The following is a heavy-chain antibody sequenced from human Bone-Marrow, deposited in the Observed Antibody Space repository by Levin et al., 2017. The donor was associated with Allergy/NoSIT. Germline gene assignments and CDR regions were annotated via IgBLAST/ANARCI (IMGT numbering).Heavy chain of an antibody. CDR2: IYYSGST. J-gene: IGHJ5*02. Sequence: KPSETLSLTCTVSGGSISSYYWSWIRQPPGKGLEWIGYIYYSGSTNYNPSLKSRVTISVDTSKNQFSLKLSSVTAADTAVYYCARVVAARPKNHGCNWFDPWGQGTLVTVSS. CDR3: ARVVAARPKNHGCNWFDP. V-gene: IGHV4-59*01. CDR1: GGSISSYY. D-gene: IGHD6-6*01.